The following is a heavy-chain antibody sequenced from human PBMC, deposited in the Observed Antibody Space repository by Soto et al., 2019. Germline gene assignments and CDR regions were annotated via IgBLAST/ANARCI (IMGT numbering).Heavy chain of an antibody. D-gene: IGHD2-2*01. J-gene: IGHJ5*02. Sequence: SETLSLTCAVSGGSISSGGYSWSWIRQPPGKGLEWIGYIYHSGSTYYNPSLKSRVTISVDRSKNQFSLKLSSVTAADTAVYYCARVGCSSTSCSRGYWFDPWGQGTLVTVSS. CDR2: IYHSGST. CDR3: ARVGCSSTSCSRGYWFDP. V-gene: IGHV4-30-2*01. CDR1: GGSISSGGYS.